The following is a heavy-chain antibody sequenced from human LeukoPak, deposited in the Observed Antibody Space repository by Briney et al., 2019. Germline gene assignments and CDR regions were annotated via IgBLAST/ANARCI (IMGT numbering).Heavy chain of an antibody. V-gene: IGHV3-11*01. D-gene: IGHD3-9*01. J-gene: IGHJ6*02. CDR1: GFTFSDYY. CDR3: ARDVRETLRYFDWLSERYGMDV. Sequence: GGSLRLSCAASGFTFSDYYMSWIRQAPGKGLEWVSYISSSGSTIYYADSVKGRFTISRDNAKNSLYLQMNSLRAEDTAVYYCARDVRETLRYFDWLSERYGMDVWVQGTTVTVSS. CDR2: ISSSGSTI.